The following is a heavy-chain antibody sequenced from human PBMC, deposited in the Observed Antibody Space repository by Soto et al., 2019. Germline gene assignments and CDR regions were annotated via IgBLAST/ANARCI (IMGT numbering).Heavy chain of an antibody. CDR3: AREGEGHCISSSCLNWFDP. J-gene: IGHJ5*02. Sequence: PGGSLRLSCAASGFTFSSYAMHWVRQAPGKGLEWVAVISYDGSNKYYADSVKGRFTISRDNAKNSLYLQMNSLRDEDTAVYYCAREGEGHCISSSCLNWFDPWGQGTMVTVS. D-gene: IGHD2-2*01. V-gene: IGHV3-30-3*01. CDR2: ISYDGSNK. CDR1: GFTFSSYA.